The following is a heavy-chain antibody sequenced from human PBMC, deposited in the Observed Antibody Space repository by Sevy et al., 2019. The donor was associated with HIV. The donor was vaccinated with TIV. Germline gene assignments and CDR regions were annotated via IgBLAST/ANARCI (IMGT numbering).Heavy chain of an antibody. V-gene: IGHV3-21*01. J-gene: IGHJ6*02. Sequence: GGSRRLSCVGSGITFSYYSMNWVRQAPGKGLEWVSSISSSSSNIYYADSVKGRFTISRDNAKKSLYLQMNSLRAEDTAVYYCARDRDGSGSSGGYGMDVWGQGTTVTVSS. CDR3: ARDRDGSGSSGGYGMDV. CDR2: ISSSSSNI. D-gene: IGHD3-10*01. CDR1: GITFSYYS.